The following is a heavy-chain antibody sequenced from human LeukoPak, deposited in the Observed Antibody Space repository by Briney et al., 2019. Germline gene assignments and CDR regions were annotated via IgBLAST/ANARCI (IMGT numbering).Heavy chain of an antibody. CDR1: GFTFSSYA. V-gene: IGHV3-23*01. D-gene: IGHD3-22*01. CDR2: ISSSGGST. CDR3: AKAGRYYDSSGYSGDY. Sequence: GGSLRLSCAASGFTFSSYAMSWVRQAPGKGLEWVSSISSSGGSTYYADSVKGRFTISRDNSKNTLYQQMNSLRAEDTAVYYCAKAGRYYDSSGYSGDYWGQGTLVTVSS. J-gene: IGHJ4*02.